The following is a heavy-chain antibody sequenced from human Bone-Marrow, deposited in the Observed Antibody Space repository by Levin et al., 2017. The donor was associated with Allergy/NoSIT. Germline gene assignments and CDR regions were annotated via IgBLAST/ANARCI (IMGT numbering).Heavy chain of an antibody. D-gene: IGHD6-13*01. CDR3: AREKYSIYHWFDS. Sequence: SETLSLTCIVSGGSISSGGYYWSWIRQHPGKGLEWIGYIYHSGSTSYNPSLKSRLTISVDTSKNQFSLRLNSVTVADTAVYYCAREKYSIYHWFDSWGQGTLVTVSS. CDR1: GGSISSGGYY. J-gene: IGHJ5*01. CDR2: IYHSGST. V-gene: IGHV4-31*03.